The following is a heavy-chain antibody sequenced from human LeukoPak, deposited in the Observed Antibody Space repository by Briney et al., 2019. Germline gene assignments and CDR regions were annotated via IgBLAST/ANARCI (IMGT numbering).Heavy chain of an antibody. D-gene: IGHD1-7*01. J-gene: IGHJ4*02. CDR3: ARDSRLASRTGTFDS. CDR1: GGSFSWGGSY. CDR2: IFHNGDT. V-gene: IGHV4-30-2*01. Sequence: SETLSLTCTISGGSFSWGGSYWSWIRQPPGKGLEWLGYIFHNGDTYYNSSLKSRVSLSVDKANKKFSLRLTSVTAADTAVYFCARDSRLASRTGTFDSWGQGTLVIVSA.